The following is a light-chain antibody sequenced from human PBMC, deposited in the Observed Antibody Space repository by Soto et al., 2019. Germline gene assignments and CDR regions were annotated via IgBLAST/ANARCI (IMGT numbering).Light chain of an antibody. Sequence: QSSLTQPPSASGSPGQSVTISCTGASSDFGGYSYVSWYQQHPGKAPKLMIYEVSKRPSGVPDRFSGSKSGNTASLTVSGLQAEDEADYYCSSYGGSNNLVFGGGTKVTVL. J-gene: IGLJ2*01. CDR1: SSDFGGYSY. CDR2: EVS. V-gene: IGLV2-8*01. CDR3: SSYGGSNNLV.